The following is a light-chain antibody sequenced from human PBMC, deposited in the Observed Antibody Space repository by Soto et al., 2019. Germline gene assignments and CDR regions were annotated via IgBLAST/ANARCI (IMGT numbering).Light chain of an antibody. V-gene: IGLV1-51*01. Sequence: QSVLTQPPSVSAAPGQKVTISCSGSSSNIGGNSVSWYQQLPGTAPKLLIYDDNKRPSGIPDRFSGSKSGTSATLGITGFQTGVEADYYCGSWDSSMSAYVFGSGTKIPV. CDR3: GSWDSSMSAYV. CDR1: SSNIGGNS. J-gene: IGLJ1*01. CDR2: DDN.